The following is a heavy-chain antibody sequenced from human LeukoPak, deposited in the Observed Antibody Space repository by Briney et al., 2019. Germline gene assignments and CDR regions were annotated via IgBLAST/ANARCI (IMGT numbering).Heavy chain of an antibody. V-gene: IGHV1-69*05. D-gene: IGHD3-22*01. CDR1: GGTFSSYV. J-gene: IGHJ1*01. CDR2: IIPIFGTA. Sequence: SVKVSCKGSGGTFSSYVISWVRQAPGQGLEWMGGIIPIFGTANYAQKFQGRVTITTDESTSTAYMELSSLRSEDTAVYYCASYPVVEGSYYDSSDHVIVYFQHWGQGTLVTVSS. CDR3: ASYPVVEGSYYDSSDHVIVYFQH.